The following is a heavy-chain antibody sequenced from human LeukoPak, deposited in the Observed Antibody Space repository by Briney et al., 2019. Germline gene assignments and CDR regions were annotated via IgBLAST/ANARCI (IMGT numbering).Heavy chain of an antibody. J-gene: IGHJ4*02. CDR3: ARDVGGAGY. V-gene: IGHV4-39*07. Sequence: PSETLSLTCTVSGGSISRSSYYWGWIRQPPGKGLEWIGSIYESGSTYYNPTLKSRVTISVDTSKNQFSLKLSSVTAADTAVYYCARDVGGAGYWGQGTLVTVSS. CDR1: GGSISRSSYY. D-gene: IGHD3-10*01. CDR2: IYESGST.